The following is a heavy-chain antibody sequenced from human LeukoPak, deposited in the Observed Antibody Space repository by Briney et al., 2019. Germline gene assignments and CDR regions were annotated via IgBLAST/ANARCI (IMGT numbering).Heavy chain of an antibody. V-gene: IGHV4-59*08. CDR3: AGHHPRNTVDF. CDR1: GGSISGTYY. D-gene: IGHD2/OR15-2a*01. CDR2: IYYTGTT. Sequence: SETLSLTCTVSGGSISGTYYWSWIRQPPGKGLEWIGYIYYTGTTDSNPSLKSRVTISLDTSKNQFSLKLSSVTAADTAVYYCAGHHPRNTVDFWGQGTLVTVSS. J-gene: IGHJ4*02.